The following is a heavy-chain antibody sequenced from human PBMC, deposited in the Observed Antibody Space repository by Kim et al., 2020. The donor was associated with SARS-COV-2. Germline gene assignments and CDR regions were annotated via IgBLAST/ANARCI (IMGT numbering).Heavy chain of an antibody. CDR1: GDSVSRNSAA. J-gene: IGHJ3*02. Sequence: SQTLSLTCVISGDSVSRNSAAWNSIRQSPSRGLEWLGRTYYRSKWYNDYAVSVKSRITINPDTSKNQFSLQLNSVTPEDTAVYYCARRYQNAFDIWGQGTMVTVSS. D-gene: IGHD1-20*01. CDR3: ARRYQNAFDI. V-gene: IGHV6-1*01. CDR2: TYYRSKWYN.